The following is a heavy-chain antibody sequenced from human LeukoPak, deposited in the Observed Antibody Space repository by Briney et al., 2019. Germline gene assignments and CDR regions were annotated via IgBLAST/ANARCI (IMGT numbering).Heavy chain of an antibody. CDR1: GYTFTSYG. CDR2: ISAYNGNT. D-gene: IGHD3-16*01. V-gene: IGHV1-18*01. Sequence: GASVKVSCKASGYTFTSYGTSWVRQAPGQGLEWMGWISAYNGNTNYAQKLQGRVTMTTDTSTSTAYMELRSLRSDDTAVYYCARVRYDYVWGSYFAFDYWGQGTLVTVSS. J-gene: IGHJ4*02. CDR3: ARVRYDYVWGSYFAFDY.